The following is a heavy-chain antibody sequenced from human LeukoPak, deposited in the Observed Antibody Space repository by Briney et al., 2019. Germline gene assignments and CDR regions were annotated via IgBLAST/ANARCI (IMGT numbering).Heavy chain of an antibody. D-gene: IGHD2-15*01. Sequence: GGSLRLSCAASGFTFSDYYMSWIRQAPGKGLEWVSYISSSGSTIYYADSVKGRFTISRDNAKNSLYLQMNSLRAEDTAVYYCATYCSGGSCYSLEDYWGQGTLVTVSS. CDR3: ATYCSGGSCYSLEDY. CDR2: ISSSGSTI. V-gene: IGHV3-11*04. J-gene: IGHJ4*02. CDR1: GFTFSDYY.